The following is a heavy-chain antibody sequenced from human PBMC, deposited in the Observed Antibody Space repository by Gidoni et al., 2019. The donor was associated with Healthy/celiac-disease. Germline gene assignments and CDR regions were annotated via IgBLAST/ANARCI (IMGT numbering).Heavy chain of an antibody. CDR2: ISYDGSNN. D-gene: IGHD2-2*01. Sequence: QVQLVEAGGGVVQPGRARRRSCAAAGVTFRRYGMHWVRQAPGKGLEWVAVISYDGSNNSYADSVKGRFTISRDNSKNTLYLQMNSLRAEDTAVYYCAKDIVVPAAIYYYYYGMDVWGQGTTVTVSS. CDR1: GVTFRRYG. CDR3: AKDIVVPAAIYYYYYGMDV. V-gene: IGHV3-30*18. J-gene: IGHJ6*02.